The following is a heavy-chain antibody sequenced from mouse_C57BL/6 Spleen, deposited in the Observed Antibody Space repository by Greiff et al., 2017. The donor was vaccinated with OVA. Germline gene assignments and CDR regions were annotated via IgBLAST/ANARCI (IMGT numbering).Heavy chain of an antibody. CDR3: ARDYGNYLYYFDY. Sequence: QVQLKESGAELVKPGASVKISCKASGYAFSSHWMNWVKQRPGKGLEWIGQIYPGDGDTNYNGKFKGKATLTADKSSSTAYMQLSSLTSEDSAVYFCARDYGNYLYYFDYWGQGTTLTVSS. CDR1: GYAFSSHW. CDR2: IYPGDGDT. J-gene: IGHJ2*01. V-gene: IGHV1-80*01. D-gene: IGHD2-1*01.